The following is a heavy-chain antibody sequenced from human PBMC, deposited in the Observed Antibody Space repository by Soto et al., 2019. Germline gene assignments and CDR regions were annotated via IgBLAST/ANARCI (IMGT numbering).Heavy chain of an antibody. J-gene: IGHJ6*02. Sequence: SETLSLTCAVYGGSFSGYYWSWIRQPPGKGLEWIGEINHSGSTNYNPSLKSRVTISVDTSKNQFSLKLSSVTAADTAVYYCARGQYVLRYFDWSHGMDVWDQGTTVTVSS. CDR3: ARGQYVLRYFDWSHGMDV. CDR2: INHSGST. D-gene: IGHD3-9*01. CDR1: GGSFSGYY. V-gene: IGHV4-34*01.